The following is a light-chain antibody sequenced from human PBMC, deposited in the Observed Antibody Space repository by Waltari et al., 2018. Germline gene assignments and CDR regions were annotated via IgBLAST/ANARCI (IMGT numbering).Light chain of an antibody. CDR3: QQYDAWPPFT. J-gene: IGKJ3*01. CDR1: QSVSSN. CDR2: GAS. V-gene: IGKV3-15*01. Sequence: EIVMAQSPATLSVSPGERATLPCRASQSVSSNLAWYQQKPGQAPRLLIYGASTRATGIPARFSGSGSGTEFTLTISSLQSEDFAVYYCQQYDAWPPFTFGPGTKVGIK.